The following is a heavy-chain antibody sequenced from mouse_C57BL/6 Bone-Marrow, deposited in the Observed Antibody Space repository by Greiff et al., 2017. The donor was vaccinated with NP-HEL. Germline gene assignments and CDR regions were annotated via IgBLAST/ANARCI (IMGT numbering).Heavy chain of an antibody. CDR3: ASYPWFAY. CDR2: INPSSGYT. CDR1: GYTFTSYT. D-gene: IGHD2-10*01. J-gene: IGHJ3*01. Sequence: VQLQQSGAELARPGASVKMSCKASGYTFTSYTMHWVKQRPGQGLEWIGYINPSSGYTKYTQKFKDKATLTADKSSSTAYMQLSSLTSEDSAVYYCASYPWFAYWGQGTLVTVSA. V-gene: IGHV1-4*01.